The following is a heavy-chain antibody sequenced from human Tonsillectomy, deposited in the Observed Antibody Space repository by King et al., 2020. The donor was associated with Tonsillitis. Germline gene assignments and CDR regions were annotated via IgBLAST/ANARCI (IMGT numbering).Heavy chain of an antibody. CDR1: GFTFSNAW. Sequence: VQLVESGGGLVKPGGSLRLSCAASGFTFSNAWMNWVRQAPGKGLEWVGRIKSKTDGGTTDYAAPVKGRFTISRDDSKNTLYLQMNSLKTEDTAVYYCTNLNTDILTNYNIADYWGQGTLVTVSS. CDR3: TNLNTDILTNYNIADY. J-gene: IGHJ4*02. CDR2: IKSKTDGGTT. V-gene: IGHV3-15*01. D-gene: IGHD3-9*01.